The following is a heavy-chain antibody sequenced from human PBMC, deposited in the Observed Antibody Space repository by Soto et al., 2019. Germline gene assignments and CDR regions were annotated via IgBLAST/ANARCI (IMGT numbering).Heavy chain of an antibody. Sequence: QVQLQESGPGLVKPSETLSLTCTVSGGSISSYYWSWIRQPPGKGLEWIGYIYYSGSTNYNPSLKSRVTIALDTSKNHFSLKLSSVTAADTAVYYCARRSYYSGYETYDYWGQGTLVTVSS. V-gene: IGHV4-59*08. D-gene: IGHD5-12*01. CDR2: IYYSGST. CDR1: GGSISSYY. J-gene: IGHJ4*02. CDR3: ARRSYYSGYETYDY.